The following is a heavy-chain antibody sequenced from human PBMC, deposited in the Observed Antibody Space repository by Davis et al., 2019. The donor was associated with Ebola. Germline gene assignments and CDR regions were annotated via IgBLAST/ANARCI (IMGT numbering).Heavy chain of an antibody. J-gene: IGHJ3*02. CDR1: GYTFTSYD. CDR3: ARDIGYSGNYNGALDI. D-gene: IGHD1-26*01. V-gene: IGHV1-8*01. CDR2: MNPNSGNT. Sequence: ASVKVSCKASGYTFTSYDINWVRQATGQGLEWMGWMNPNSGNTGYAQKFQGRVTMTRNTSISTAYMELSSLRSEDTAVYYCARDIGYSGNYNGALDIWGQGTMVTVSS.